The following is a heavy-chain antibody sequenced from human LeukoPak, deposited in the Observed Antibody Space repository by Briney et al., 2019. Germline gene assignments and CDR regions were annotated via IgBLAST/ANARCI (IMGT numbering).Heavy chain of an antibody. CDR3: AREALGYCSGGSCDSGDLDI. D-gene: IGHD2-15*01. CDR1: GGSFSSYA. V-gene: IGHV1-2*02. CDR2: INPNSGGT. J-gene: IGHJ3*02. Sequence: ASVKVSCKASGGSFSSYAISWVRQAPGQGLKWMGWINPNSGGTNYAQKFQGRVTMTRDTSISTAYVELSRLRSDDTAVYYCAREALGYCSGGSCDSGDLDIWGQGTMVIVSS.